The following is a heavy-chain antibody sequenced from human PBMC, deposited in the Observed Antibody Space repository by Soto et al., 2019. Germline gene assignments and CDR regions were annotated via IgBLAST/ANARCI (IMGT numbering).Heavy chain of an antibody. CDR3: ARLTTIITGAFDD. V-gene: IGHV4-31*03. CDR2: IYGSGRT. D-gene: IGHD7-27*01. Sequence: TSETLPLTCTFSGSSIGSGSYYWSWIRQYPGEGLVWIGHIYGSGRTYYNPSLESRVSISIDTSKNEFSLTLTSVTAADTAVYYCARLTTIITGAFDDWGLGTVVTVS. J-gene: IGHJ4*02. CDR1: GSSIGSGSYY.